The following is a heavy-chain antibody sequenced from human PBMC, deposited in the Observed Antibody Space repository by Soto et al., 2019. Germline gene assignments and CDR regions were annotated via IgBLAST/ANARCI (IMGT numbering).Heavy chain of an antibody. Sequence: GGSLRLSCAASGFPLSTYGMTWVRQAPGKGLEWVSAITGTGGNTYYVDSVKGRFTSSRDNSKNMLYLQVNGLRVEDTAVYYCARIRGYWYGLDVWGQGTTVTGS. CDR1: GFPLSTYG. J-gene: IGHJ6*01. CDR3: ARIRGYWYGLDV. CDR2: ITGTGGNT. V-gene: IGHV3-23*01.